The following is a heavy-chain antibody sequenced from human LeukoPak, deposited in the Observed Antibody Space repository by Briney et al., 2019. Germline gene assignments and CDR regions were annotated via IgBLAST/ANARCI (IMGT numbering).Heavy chain of an antibody. J-gene: IGHJ4*02. Sequence: PGGFLRLSCTAAGFSLSMYWMSWVRQAPGKGLEWVANIRSDGVEKYYVDSVRGRFTISTDTAKNTLYLQMNSLRADDTAVYYCAREFTGYGNTDYWGQGTLVTVSS. CDR1: GFSLSMYW. CDR3: AREFTGYGNTDY. CDR2: IRSDGVEK. V-gene: IGHV3-7*03. D-gene: IGHD5-12*01.